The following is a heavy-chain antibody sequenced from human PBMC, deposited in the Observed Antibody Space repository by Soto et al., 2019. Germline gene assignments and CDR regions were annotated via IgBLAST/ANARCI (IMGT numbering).Heavy chain of an antibody. CDR1: GFTVSSNY. Sequence: EVQLVESGGGLVQPGGSLRLSCAASGFTVSSNYMSWVRQAPGKGLEWVSVIYSGGSTYYADSVKVRFTISRHNSKNTLYLQMNSLRAEDTAVYYCARDRGGYGSGSYEWYFDLWGRGTLVTVSS. V-gene: IGHV3-53*04. CDR3: ARDRGGYGSGSYEWYFDL. J-gene: IGHJ2*01. CDR2: IYSGGST. D-gene: IGHD3-10*01.